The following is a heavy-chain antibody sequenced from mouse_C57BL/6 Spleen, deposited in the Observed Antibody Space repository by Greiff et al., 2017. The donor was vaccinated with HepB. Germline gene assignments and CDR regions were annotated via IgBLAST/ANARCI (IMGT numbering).Heavy chain of an antibody. D-gene: IGHD2-5*01. CDR1: GYTFTDYY. CDR2: INPYNGGT. V-gene: IGHV1-19*01. Sequence: DVKLQESGPVLVKPGASVKMSCKASGYTFTDYYMNWVKQSHGKSLEWIGVINPYNGGTSYNQKFKGKATLTVDKSSSTAYMELNSLTSEDSAVYYCARDSNYPYWYFDVWGTGTTVTVSS. J-gene: IGHJ1*03. CDR3: ARDSNYPYWYFDV.